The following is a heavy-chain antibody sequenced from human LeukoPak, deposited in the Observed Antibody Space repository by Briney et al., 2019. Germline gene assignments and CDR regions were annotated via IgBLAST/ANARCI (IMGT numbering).Heavy chain of an antibody. V-gene: IGHV4-34*01. D-gene: IGHD3-9*01. Sequence: SETLSLTCTVSGGSISSYYWSWIRQPPGKGLEWIGEINHSGSTNYNPSLKSRVTISVDTSKNQFSLKLSSVTAADTAVYYCAVRPPSLRYFDSWGQGTLVTVSS. J-gene: IGHJ4*02. CDR1: GGSISSYY. CDR3: AVRPPSLRYFDS. CDR2: INHSGST.